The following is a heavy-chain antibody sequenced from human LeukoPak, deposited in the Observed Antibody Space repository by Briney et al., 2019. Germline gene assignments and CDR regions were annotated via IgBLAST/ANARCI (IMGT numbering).Heavy chain of an antibody. Sequence: SVKVSCKASGGTFSSYAISRVRQAPGQGLEWMGRIIPILGIANYAQKFQGRVTITADKSTSTAYMELSSLRSEDTAVYYCAVRGYGAPNGAFDTWGQGTMVTVSS. CDR3: AVRGYGAPNGAFDT. CDR2: IIPILGIA. D-gene: IGHD5-12*01. CDR1: GGTFSSYA. V-gene: IGHV1-69*04. J-gene: IGHJ3*02.